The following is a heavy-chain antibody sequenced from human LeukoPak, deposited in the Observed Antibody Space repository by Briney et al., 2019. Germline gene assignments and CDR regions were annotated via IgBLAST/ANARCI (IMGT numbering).Heavy chain of an antibody. CDR1: GFTFSSYA. CDR2: ISGSGGST. D-gene: IGHD3-22*01. Sequence: GGSLRLSCAASGFTFSSYAMSWVRQAPGKGLEWVSAISGSGGSTYYADSVKGRFTISRDNSKNTLYLQMNSLRAEDTAVYYCARDRYYYDSSASPFDYWGQGTLVTVSS. V-gene: IGHV3-23*01. CDR3: ARDRYYYDSSASPFDY. J-gene: IGHJ4*02.